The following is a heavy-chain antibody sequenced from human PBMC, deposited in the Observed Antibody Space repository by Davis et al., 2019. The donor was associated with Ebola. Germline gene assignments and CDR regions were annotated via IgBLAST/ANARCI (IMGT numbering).Heavy chain of an antibody. CDR1: GFTFASYS. J-gene: IGHJ4*02. Sequence: GESLKISCAASGFTFASYSMNWVRQAPGKGLQWVSYIQSTSGSISYADSVKGRFTISRDNAKNSLYLKMNSLRAEDTAMYYFAKFPTRDLSPGYWGQGTLVTVSS. D-gene: IGHD2-21*01. CDR3: AKFPTRDLSPGY. CDR2: IQSTSGSI. V-gene: IGHV3-48*04.